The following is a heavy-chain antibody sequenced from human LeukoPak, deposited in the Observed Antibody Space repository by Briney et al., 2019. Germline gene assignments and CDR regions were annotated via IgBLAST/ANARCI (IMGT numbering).Heavy chain of an antibody. D-gene: IGHD4-17*01. CDR2: IRSKAYGGTT. CDR1: GFTFGDYA. J-gene: IGHJ6*03. CDR3: TRYIGDTYYYSMDV. V-gene: IGHV3-49*03. Sequence: GGSLRLSCTASGFTFGDYAMSWFRQAPGKGLEWVGFIRSKAYGGTTEYAASVKGRFTISRDDSKSIAYLQMNSLKTEDTAVYYCTRYIGDTYYYSMDVWGKGTTVTVSS.